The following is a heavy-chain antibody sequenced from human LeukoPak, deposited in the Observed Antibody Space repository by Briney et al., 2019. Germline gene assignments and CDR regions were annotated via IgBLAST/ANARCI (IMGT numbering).Heavy chain of an antibody. V-gene: IGHV4-39*01. CDR2: IYYSGST. CDR1: GGSISSSSYY. CDR3: ARHGARIAARPGWFDP. D-gene: IGHD6-6*01. J-gene: IGHJ5*02. Sequence: SETLSLTCTVSGGSISSSSYYWGWIRQPPGKGLEWIGSIYYSGSTYYNPSLKSRVTISVDTSKNQFSLKLSSVTAADTAVYYCARHGARIAARPGWFDPWGQGTLVTVSS.